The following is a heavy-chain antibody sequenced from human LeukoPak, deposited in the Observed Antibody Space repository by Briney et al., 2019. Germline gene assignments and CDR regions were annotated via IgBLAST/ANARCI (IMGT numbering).Heavy chain of an antibody. V-gene: IGHV1-69*01. CDR3: AKDLGYDSSGYIRYYFDY. Sequence: SVKVSCKASGGTFSSYAISWVRQAPGQGLEWMGGIIPIFGTANYAQKFQGRVTITADESTSTAYMELSSLRSEDTALYYCAKDLGYDSSGYIRYYFDYWGQGTLVTVSS. D-gene: IGHD3-22*01. CDR1: GGTFSSYA. CDR2: IIPIFGTA. J-gene: IGHJ4*02.